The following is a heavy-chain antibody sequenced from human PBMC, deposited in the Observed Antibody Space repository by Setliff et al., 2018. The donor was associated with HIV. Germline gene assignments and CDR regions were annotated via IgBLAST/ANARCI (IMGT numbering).Heavy chain of an antibody. V-gene: IGHV4-4*02. J-gene: IGHJ4*02. CDR3: ARVGLPYNSGRLDQ. Sequence: SEILSLTCTVSGGSIISSHWWSWVRQPPGKGLEWIGEIFHSGSPNYNPSLKSRLTISVDKSKNQFSLKLTSVTAADTAVYYCARVGLPYNSGRLDQWGQGSLVTVSS. D-gene: IGHD5-18*01. CDR1: GGSIISSHW. CDR2: IFHSGSP.